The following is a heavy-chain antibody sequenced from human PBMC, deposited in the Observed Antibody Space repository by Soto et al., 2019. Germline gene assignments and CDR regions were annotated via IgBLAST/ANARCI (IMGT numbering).Heavy chain of an antibody. CDR1: GYTFTSYG. Sequence: QVQLVQSGAEVKKPGASVKVSCKASGYTFTSYGISWVRQAPGQGLEWMGWISAYNGNTNYAQKLQGRVTMTTVTSTSTAYMELRSLRSDDTAVYYCASFSIAAADPYGMDVWGQGTTVTVSS. J-gene: IGHJ6*02. CDR3: ASFSIAAADPYGMDV. D-gene: IGHD6-13*01. V-gene: IGHV1-18*01. CDR2: ISAYNGNT.